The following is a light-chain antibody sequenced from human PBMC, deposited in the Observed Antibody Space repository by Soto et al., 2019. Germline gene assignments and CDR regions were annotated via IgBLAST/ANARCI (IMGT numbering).Light chain of an antibody. J-gene: IGLJ2*01. Sequence: QSVLTQPPSVSAAPGQTVTISCSGSSSDIGNNYVSWYQHFPGAAPKLIIYDSNMRPSGISDRFSGSKSGRSATLDITGLQTGDEAVYFCATWDSTLDTGVFGGGTKVTVL. V-gene: IGLV1-51*01. CDR1: SSDIGNNY. CDR3: ATWDSTLDTGV. CDR2: DSN.